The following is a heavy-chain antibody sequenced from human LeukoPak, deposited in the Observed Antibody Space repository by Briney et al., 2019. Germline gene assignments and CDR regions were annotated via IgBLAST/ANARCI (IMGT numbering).Heavy chain of an antibody. V-gene: IGHV3-53*01. Sequence: PGGSLRLSCAASGLIFGNSYMNWVRQAPGKGLEWVSVIYYNGNTFYADSVMGRFTISRDNSKNTLYLQMNSLRAEDTAVYYCARDPNGNLHFDYWGQGTLVTVSS. CDR1: GLIFGNSY. D-gene: IGHD2-8*01. CDR2: IYYNGNT. CDR3: ARDPNGNLHFDY. J-gene: IGHJ4*02.